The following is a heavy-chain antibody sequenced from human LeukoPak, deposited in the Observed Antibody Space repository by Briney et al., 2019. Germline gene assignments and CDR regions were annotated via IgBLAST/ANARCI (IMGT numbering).Heavy chain of an antibody. CDR3: AREEAAAEDY. Sequence: GGSLRLSCAASGFTFSSYAMSWVRQAPGKGLEWVSAISGSGGSTYYADSVKGRFTISRDNAKNSLYLQMNSLGAEDTAVYYCAREEAAAEDYWGQGTLVTVSS. D-gene: IGHD6-13*01. CDR2: ISGSGGST. V-gene: IGHV3-23*01. CDR1: GFTFSSYA. J-gene: IGHJ4*02.